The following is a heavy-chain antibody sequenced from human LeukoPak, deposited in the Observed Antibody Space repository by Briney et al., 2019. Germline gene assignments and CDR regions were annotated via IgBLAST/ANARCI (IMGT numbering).Heavy chain of an antibody. V-gene: IGHV3-23*01. D-gene: IGHD6-13*01. Sequence: GGSLRLSCTASGFTFSSYAMNWVRQAPGKGLEWVSAISGSGGSTYYADSVKGRFTISRDNSKNTLYLQMNSLRAEDTAVYYCAKTPSGSRWYNWFDPWGQGTLVTVSS. CDR1: GFTFSSYA. CDR3: AKTPSGSRWYNWFDP. J-gene: IGHJ5*02. CDR2: ISGSGGST.